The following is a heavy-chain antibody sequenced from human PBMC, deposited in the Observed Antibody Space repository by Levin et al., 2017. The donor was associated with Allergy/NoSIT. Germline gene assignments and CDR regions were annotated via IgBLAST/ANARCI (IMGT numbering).Heavy chain of an antibody. CDR1: GYMFVSHY. Sequence: ASVKVSCKASGYMFVSHYIHWVRQAPGQGLEWLGLINPSTDRTSYAQKFQGRVTVTRDTSTSTVYMELSSLRSDDTAMYYCARDGASGATYWFDPWGQGTLVTVSA. CDR3: ARDGASGATYWFDP. J-gene: IGHJ5*02. CDR2: INPSTDRT. D-gene: IGHD5-12*01. V-gene: IGHV1-46*01.